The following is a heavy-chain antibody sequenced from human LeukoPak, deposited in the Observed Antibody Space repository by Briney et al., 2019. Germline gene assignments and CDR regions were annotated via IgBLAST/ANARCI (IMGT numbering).Heavy chain of an antibody. Sequence: ASVKVSCKASGYTFTDHYMHWVRQAPGQGLEWMGWINPNSGGTIYAQKFQGRVTMTRDTSISTAYMELSRLRPDDTAVYYCARDRDSMIVRPGIYFDYWGQGTLVTVSS. J-gene: IGHJ4*02. CDR3: ARDRDSMIVRPGIYFDY. V-gene: IGHV1-2*02. D-gene: IGHD3-22*01. CDR2: INPNSGGT. CDR1: GYTFTDHY.